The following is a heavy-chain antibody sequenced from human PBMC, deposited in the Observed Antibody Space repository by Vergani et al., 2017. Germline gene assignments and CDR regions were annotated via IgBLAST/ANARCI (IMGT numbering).Heavy chain of an antibody. CDR1: GFTFNRYG. D-gene: IGHD2-15*01. V-gene: IGHV3-30*02. J-gene: IGHJ4*02. CDR2: VLFDGSNE. Sequence: QVQLVQSGGGVVQPGGSLRLSCVASGFTFNRYGMQWVRQAPGKGLEWVAYVLFDGSNEYYADSVKGRFIVSRDNSNDALYLQMNSLRTDDTAVYYCARDLAYGHEGSFALWGQGSVVTVSS. CDR3: ARDLAYGHEGSFAL.